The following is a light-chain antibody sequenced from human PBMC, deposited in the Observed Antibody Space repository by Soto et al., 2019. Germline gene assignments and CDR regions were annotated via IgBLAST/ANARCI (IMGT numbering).Light chain of an antibody. J-gene: IGKJ4*01. CDR2: AAS. CDR1: QGIRND. V-gene: IGKV1-6*01. CDR3: QQYNNCPLT. Sequence: AIQMSHTQNSLPASVEHTVTITCRASQGIRNDLGWYQQKPGKAPKLLIYAASSLQSGVPSRFSGSGSGTDFTLTISSLHSEDFAVYYCQQYNNCPLTFGGATNV.